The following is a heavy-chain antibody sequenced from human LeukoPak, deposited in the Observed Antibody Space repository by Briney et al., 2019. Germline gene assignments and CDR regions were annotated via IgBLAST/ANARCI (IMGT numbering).Heavy chain of an antibody. CDR1: GYTFTSYD. Sequence: ASVKVSCKASGYTFTSYDINWVRQATGQGLEWMGWMNPNSGNTGYAQKFQGRVTMTRNTSISTAYMELSSLRSEDTAVYYCARVIAVAGTNYYYYYMDFWGKGTTVTVSS. D-gene: IGHD6-19*01. CDR3: ARVIAVAGTNYYYYYMDF. CDR2: MNPNSGNT. V-gene: IGHV1-8*01. J-gene: IGHJ6*03.